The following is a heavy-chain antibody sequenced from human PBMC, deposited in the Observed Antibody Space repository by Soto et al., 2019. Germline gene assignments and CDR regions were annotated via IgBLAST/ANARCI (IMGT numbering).Heavy chain of an antibody. CDR2: IKQDGSEK. Sequence: EVQLVESGGGLVQPGGSLRLSCAASGFTFSSYWMSWVRQAPGKGLEWVANIKQDGSEKYYVDSVKGRFTISRDNAKNSLYLQMNSLRAEDTAVYYCARDPSIVLVPAATYYYSYYGMDVWGQGTTVTVSS. J-gene: IGHJ6*02. D-gene: IGHD2-2*01. CDR3: ARDPSIVLVPAATYYYSYYGMDV. CDR1: GFTFSSYW. V-gene: IGHV3-7*01.